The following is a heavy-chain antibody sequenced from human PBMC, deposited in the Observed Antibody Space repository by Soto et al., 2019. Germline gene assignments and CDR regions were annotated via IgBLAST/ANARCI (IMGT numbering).Heavy chain of an antibody. Sequence: QVQLQESGPGLVKPSESLSLTCAVSGGSISSYYWSWIRQPPGKGLEWIGYIYYSGSTNYNPSLKSRVTISVDXSKXXXSXXXXSXXXXXXXXXXCXXSRYTSGWWTPPFDYWGQGTLVTVSS. CDR2: IYYSGST. J-gene: IGHJ4*02. CDR3: XXSRYTSGWWTPPFDY. D-gene: IGHD6-19*01. V-gene: IGHV4-59*01. CDR1: GGSISSYY.